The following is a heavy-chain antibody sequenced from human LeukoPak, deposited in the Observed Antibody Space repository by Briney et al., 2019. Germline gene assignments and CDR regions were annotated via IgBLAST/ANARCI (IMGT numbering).Heavy chain of an antibody. CDR3: ARYRQPYCSGGSCNYYYGMDV. Sequence: SETLSLTCAVYGGSFSGYYWSWIRQPPGKGLEWIGEINHSGSTNYNPSLKSRATISVDTSKNQFSLKLSSVTAADTAVYYCARYRQPYCSGGSCNYYYGMDVWGQGTTVTVSS. CDR2: INHSGST. J-gene: IGHJ6*02. V-gene: IGHV4-34*01. CDR1: GGSFSGYY. D-gene: IGHD2-15*01.